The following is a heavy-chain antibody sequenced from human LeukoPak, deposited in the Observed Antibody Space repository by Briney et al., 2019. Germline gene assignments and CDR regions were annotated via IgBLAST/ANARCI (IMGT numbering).Heavy chain of an antibody. CDR1: GFTFSSYW. J-gene: IGHJ4*02. CDR2: IKQGGNEK. CDR3: ASGYDILTGLQADY. D-gene: IGHD3-9*01. V-gene: IGHV3-7*01. Sequence: PGGSLRLSCAASGFTFSSYWMSWVRQAPGTGLEWVAYIKQGGNEKCYVDSVKGRFTISRDNAKNSLYLQMNSLRAEDTAVYYCASGYDILTGLQADYWGQGTLVTVSS.